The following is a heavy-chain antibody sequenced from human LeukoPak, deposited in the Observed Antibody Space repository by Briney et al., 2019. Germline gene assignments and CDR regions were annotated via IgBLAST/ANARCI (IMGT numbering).Heavy chain of an antibody. Sequence: GGSLRLSCAASGFKFNSYSMNWVRQAPGKGLEWISSITGSGSPRYYADSVRGRFTISRDNTKNPLYLQMDSLAVDDTAVYYCARSLVNSPLHYWGQGTLVSVSS. CDR1: GFKFNSYS. V-gene: IGHV3-21*01. CDR3: ARSLVNSPLHY. CDR2: ITGSGSPR. J-gene: IGHJ4*02. D-gene: IGHD3-22*01.